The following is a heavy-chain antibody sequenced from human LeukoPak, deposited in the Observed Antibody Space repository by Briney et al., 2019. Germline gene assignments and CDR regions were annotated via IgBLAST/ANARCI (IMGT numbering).Heavy chain of an antibody. V-gene: IGHV2-5*01. CDR1: GFSLTTTGVG. CDR3: AHGLGYCDSTSCHTRVFDI. CDR2: IYWNGDK. Sequence: SGPTLVKPTQTLTLTCTFSGFSLTTTGVGVGWIRQPPGKALEWLALIYWNGDKRYSPSLKSRLTITKDTSKNQVVFTMTNMDPVDTGTYYCAHGLGYCDSTSCHTRVFDIWGQGTMVTVSS. J-gene: IGHJ3*02. D-gene: IGHD2-2*02.